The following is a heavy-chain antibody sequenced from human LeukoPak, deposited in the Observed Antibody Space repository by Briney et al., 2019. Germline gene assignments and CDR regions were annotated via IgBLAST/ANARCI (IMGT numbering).Heavy chain of an antibody. CDR2: INHSGST. J-gene: IGHJ4*02. CDR1: GGSFSGYY. Sequence: SETLSLTCAVYGGSFSGYYWSWIRQPPGKGLEWIGEINHSGSTNYNPSLKSRVTISVDTSKNQFSLKLSSVTAADTAVYYCARGKSDYWGQGTLVTVSS. V-gene: IGHV4-34*01. CDR3: ARGKSDY.